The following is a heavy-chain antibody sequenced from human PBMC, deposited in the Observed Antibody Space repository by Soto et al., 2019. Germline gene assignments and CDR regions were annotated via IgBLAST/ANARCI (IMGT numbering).Heavy chain of an antibody. CDR1: GGSISSGGYY. V-gene: IGHV4-61*08. J-gene: IGHJ4*02. CDR3: ARGVASVVTSYFDY. D-gene: IGHD2-21*02. Sequence: PSETLSLTCTVSGGSISSGGYYWSWIRQHPGKGLEWIGYIYYSGSTNYNPSLKSRVTISVDTSKNQFSLKVSSVTAADTAVYYCARGVASVVTSYFDYWGQGTLVTVSS. CDR2: IYYSGST.